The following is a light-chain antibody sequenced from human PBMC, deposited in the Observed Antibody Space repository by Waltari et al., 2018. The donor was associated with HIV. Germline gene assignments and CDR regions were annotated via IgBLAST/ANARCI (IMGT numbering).Light chain of an antibody. CDR2: YDN. J-gene: IGLJ2*01. CDR1: NIGAIS. Sequence: SYVLTQPPSVSVAPGQTVSIACGGDNIGAISVHWYQQKPGQAPLVVIYYDNERPPGIPERFAGSNSGNTATLTITRVEAGDEADYHCQVWDSITNHPIFGGGTKLTVL. CDR3: QVWDSITNHPI. V-gene: IGLV3-21*01.